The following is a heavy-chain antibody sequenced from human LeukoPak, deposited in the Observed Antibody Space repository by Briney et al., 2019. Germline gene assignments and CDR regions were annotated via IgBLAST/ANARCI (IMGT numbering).Heavy chain of an antibody. Sequence: GGSLRLSCAASGFTFSSYAMSWVRQAPGKGLEWVSAISGSGGSTYYADSVKGRCTISRDNAKNSWYLRMISLRAEDTAVYYCASIAVAGLVVDYSGQGTLVTVS. J-gene: IGHJ4*02. V-gene: IGHV3-23*01. D-gene: IGHD6-19*01. CDR3: ASIAVAGLVVDY. CDR2: ISGSGGST. CDR1: GFTFSSYA.